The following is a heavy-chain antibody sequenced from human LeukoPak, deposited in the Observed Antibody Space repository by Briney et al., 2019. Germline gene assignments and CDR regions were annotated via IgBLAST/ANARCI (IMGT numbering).Heavy chain of an antibody. CDR1: GYTFTGYY. D-gene: IGHD3-22*01. V-gene: IGHV1-2*02. Sequence: ASVKVSCKASGYTFTGYYMHWVRQAPGQGLEWMGWINPNSGGTNYAQKFQGRVTMTRDTSISTAYMELSGLRSDDTAVYYCARDSHTGDDSSGYYGVRFDYWGQGTLVTVSS. CDR2: INPNSGGT. J-gene: IGHJ4*02. CDR3: ARDSHTGDDSSGYYGVRFDY.